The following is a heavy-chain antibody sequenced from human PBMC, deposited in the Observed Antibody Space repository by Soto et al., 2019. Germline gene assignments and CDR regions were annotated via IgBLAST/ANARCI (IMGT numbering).Heavy chain of an antibody. CDR1: GGSISSYY. CDR3: ARRYGASLDF. CDR2: IYYSGST. D-gene: IGHD4-17*01. Sequence: QVQLQESGPGLVKPSETLSLTCTVSGGSISSYYWSWIRQPPGKGLEWIGYIYYSGSTNYNPSLKSRVTISVVTSKNQFSLKLTSVTAADSAVYYCARRYGASLDFWGQGTLVTVSS. J-gene: IGHJ4*02. V-gene: IGHV4-59*08.